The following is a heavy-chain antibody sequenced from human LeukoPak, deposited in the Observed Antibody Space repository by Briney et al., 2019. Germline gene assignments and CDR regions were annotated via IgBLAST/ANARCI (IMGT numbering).Heavy chain of an antibody. CDR3: ARDRANYGSTLDAFDI. Sequence: GGSLRLSCAASGLTVSSSHMNWVRQAPGRGLEWVPVIYSGGSAYYADSVKGRFTVSRDISKNTLFLQMNILRVEDTAVYYCARDRANYGSTLDAFDIWGQGTMVTVSS. CDR2: IYSGGSA. J-gene: IGHJ3*02. CDR1: GLTVSSSH. V-gene: IGHV3-66*01. D-gene: IGHD3-10*01.